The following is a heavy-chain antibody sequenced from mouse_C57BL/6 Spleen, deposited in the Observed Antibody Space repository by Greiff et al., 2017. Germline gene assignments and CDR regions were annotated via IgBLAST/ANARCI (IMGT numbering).Heavy chain of an antibody. CDR1: GYTFTSYW. V-gene: IGHV1-55*01. CDR2: IYPGSGST. J-gene: IGHJ4*01. CDR3: ARYSSWAMDY. Sequence: QVQLQQPGAELVKPGASVKMSCKASGYTFTSYWITWVKQRPGKGLEWIGDIYPGSGSTNYNEKFKSKATLSVDTSSSTAYMLLSSLTSVDSSVYYCARYSSWAMDYWGQGTSVTVSS.